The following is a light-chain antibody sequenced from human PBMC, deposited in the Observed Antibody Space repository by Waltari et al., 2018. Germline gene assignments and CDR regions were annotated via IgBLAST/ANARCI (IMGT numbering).Light chain of an antibody. Sequence: ELALTKSPGTLSLSPGERDTLSCRASQSVSTNSLTWYQQKPGQAPRLLIYGTSSRATCIPDRFSGSGSETYFTLTIIRLQPEDFAIYYCQQYDGIVVTFGGGTKVEI. J-gene: IGKJ4*01. V-gene: IGKV3-20*01. CDR1: QSVSTNS. CDR3: QQYDGIVVT. CDR2: GTS.